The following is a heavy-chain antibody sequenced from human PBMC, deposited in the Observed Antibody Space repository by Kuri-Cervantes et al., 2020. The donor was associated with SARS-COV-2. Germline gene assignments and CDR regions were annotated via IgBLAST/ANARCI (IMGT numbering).Heavy chain of an antibody. D-gene: IGHD2-8*01. CDR3: ARGVVGYCTNGVCYRPYYYGMDA. CDR1: GGSFSGYY. CDR2: INHSGRT. V-gene: IGHV4-34*01. J-gene: IGHJ6*02. Sequence: GSLRPSCAVYGGSFSGYYWSWIRQPPGKGLEWIGEINHSGRTNYNPSLKSRVTISVDTSKNQFSLKLSSVTAADTAVYYCARGVVGYCTNGVCYRPYYYGMDAWGQGTTVTSP.